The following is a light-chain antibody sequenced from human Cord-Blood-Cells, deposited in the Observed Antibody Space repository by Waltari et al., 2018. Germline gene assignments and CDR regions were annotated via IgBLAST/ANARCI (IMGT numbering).Light chain of an antibody. CDR2: DAS. CDR3: QQRSNWLT. V-gene: IGKV3-11*01. CDR1: QSVSSY. Sequence: DIVLTQSPATLSLSPGERATLSCRASQSVSSYLAWYQQKPGQAPRLLIYDASNRATGIPARFRGIGSGTDFTLTISSLEPEDFAVDYCQQRSNWLTFGGGTKVEIK. J-gene: IGKJ4*01.